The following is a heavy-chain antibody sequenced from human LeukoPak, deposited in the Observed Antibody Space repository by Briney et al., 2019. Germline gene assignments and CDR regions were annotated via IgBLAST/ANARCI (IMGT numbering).Heavy chain of an antibody. D-gene: IGHD1/OR15-1a*01. CDR1: GYTFGDYF. J-gene: IGHJ1*01. CDR3: ARANKGFAYFAY. V-gene: IGHV1-2*02. CDR2: INPGTGDT. Sequence: ASVKVSCKASGYTFGDYFIHWIRPAPGQGLQWLGWINPGTGDTNYGHDRVTMTTDTSINTVYMELGSLTSGDTAVYFCARANKGFAYFAYWGQGTLVTVS.